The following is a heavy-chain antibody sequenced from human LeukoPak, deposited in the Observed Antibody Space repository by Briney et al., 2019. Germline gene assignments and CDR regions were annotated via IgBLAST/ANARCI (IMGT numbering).Heavy chain of an antibody. CDR2: ITGSGGTT. CDR3: AKHNSGNFIYFDS. J-gene: IGHJ4*02. D-gene: IGHD1-26*01. Sequence: HSGGSLRLSCAVSGFTFSDYSMSWVRQAPGKGLEWVSGITGSGGTTYYADSVKGRFTLSRDNSKNTLYLQMNSLGAEDTAVYYCAKHNSGNFIYFDSWGQGALVTVSS. V-gene: IGHV3-23*01. CDR1: GFTFSDYS.